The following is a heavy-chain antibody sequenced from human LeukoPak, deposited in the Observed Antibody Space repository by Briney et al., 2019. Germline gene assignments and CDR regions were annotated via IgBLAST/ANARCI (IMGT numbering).Heavy chain of an antibody. J-gene: IGHJ4*02. D-gene: IGHD3-9*01. Sequence: GGSLRLSCVASGFTFSNYAMSWVRQAPGKGLEWVSAITGNGGNTYYADSVKGRFTISRDNSKNTVFLQMNSLRAEDTAVYYCAKWGDYDVLTGYYVSDYWGQGTLVTVSS. CDR2: ITGNGGNT. CDR1: GFTFSNYA. CDR3: AKWGDYDVLTGYYVSDY. V-gene: IGHV3-23*01.